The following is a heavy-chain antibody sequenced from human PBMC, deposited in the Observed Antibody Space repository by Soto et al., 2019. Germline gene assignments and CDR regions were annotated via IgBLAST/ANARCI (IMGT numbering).Heavy chain of an antibody. D-gene: IGHD3-10*01. CDR3: VREGITMVRGVLDYYYGMDV. J-gene: IGHJ6*02. CDR2: ISAYNGNT. Sequence: QVQLVQSGAEVKKPGASVKVSCKASGYTFTSYGISWVRQAPGQGLEWMGWISAYNGNTNYAQKLQGRVTMTTDTSTSTAHMELRSLRSDDTAVYYCVREGITMVRGVLDYYYGMDVWGQGTTVTVSS. CDR1: GYTFTSYG. V-gene: IGHV1-18*01.